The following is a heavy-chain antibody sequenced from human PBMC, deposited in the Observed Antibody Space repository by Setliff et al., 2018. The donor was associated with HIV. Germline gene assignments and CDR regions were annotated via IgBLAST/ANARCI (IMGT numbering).Heavy chain of an antibody. CDR1: GGSFSGFS. J-gene: IGHJ4*02. V-gene: IGHV4-34*01. D-gene: IGHD3-3*01. CDR3: SRGPTIRGSFTGVVYTAPLPSFDT. CDR2: INNYGVT. Sequence: SETLSLTCAVYGGSFSGFSWNWIRQPPGKGLEWLGDINNYGVTLYTSSLAGRVTISVDTSKNQFSLTLKSLTVADTALYFCSRGPTIRGSFTGVVYTAPLPSFDTWSQGSLVTVSS.